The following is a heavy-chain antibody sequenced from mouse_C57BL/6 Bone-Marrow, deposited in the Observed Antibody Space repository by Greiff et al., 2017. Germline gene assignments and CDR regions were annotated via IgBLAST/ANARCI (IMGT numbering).Heavy chain of an antibody. D-gene: IGHD1-1*01. V-gene: IGHV1-12*01. CDR3: ARSPYYYGSSYYFDY. Sequence: LQQSGAELVRPGASVKMSCKASGYTFTSYNMHWVKQTPRQGLEWIGAIYPGNGDTSYNQKFKGKATLTVDKSSSPAYMQLSSLTSEDSAVYFCARSPYYYGSSYYFDYWGQGTTLTVSS. CDR1: GYTFTSYN. J-gene: IGHJ2*01. CDR2: IYPGNGDT.